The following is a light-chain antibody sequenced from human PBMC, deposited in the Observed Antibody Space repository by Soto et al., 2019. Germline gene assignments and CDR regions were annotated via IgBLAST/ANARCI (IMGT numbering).Light chain of an antibody. CDR3: TSYTSSGTYV. CDR1: SSDFGNYNF. J-gene: IGLJ1*01. CDR2: EVS. V-gene: IGLV2-14*01. Sequence: QSALTQHASVSGSPGQSITISCTGTSSDFGNYNFVSWYQQHPGKAPKLMIYEVSNRPSGVSNRFSGSKSGNTASLTVSGLQAEDEADYYCTSYTSSGTYVFGTGTKVTVL.